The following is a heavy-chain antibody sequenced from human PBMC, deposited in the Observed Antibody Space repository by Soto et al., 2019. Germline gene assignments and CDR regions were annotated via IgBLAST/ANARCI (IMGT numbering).Heavy chain of an antibody. CDR1: GGSFSGYY. J-gene: IGHJ5*02. V-gene: IGHV4-34*01. CDR3: ARSYVTCSGGSCYSGAWFDP. D-gene: IGHD2-15*01. CDR2: INHSGST. Sequence: SETLSLTCAVYGGSFSGYYWSWIRQPPGKGLEWIGEINHSGSTNYNPSLKSRVTISVDTSKNQFSLKLSSVTAADTAVYYCARSYVTCSGGSCYSGAWFDPWGQGTLVTVSS.